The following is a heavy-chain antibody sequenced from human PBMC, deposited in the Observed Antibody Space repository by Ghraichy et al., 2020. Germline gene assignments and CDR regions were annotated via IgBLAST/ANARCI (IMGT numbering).Heavy chain of an antibody. Sequence: LTCAASGFTFSSYGMHWVRQAPGKGLEWVAVIWSDRNNKYYADSVKGRFTISRDNSKNTLYLQMNSLRAEDTALYYCARGPFEGSGTYLPYYWGQGTLVTVSS. V-gene: IGHV3-33*01. CDR1: GFTFSSYG. J-gene: IGHJ4*02. CDR2: IWSDRNNK. CDR3: ARGPFEGSGTYLPYY. D-gene: IGHD3-10*01.